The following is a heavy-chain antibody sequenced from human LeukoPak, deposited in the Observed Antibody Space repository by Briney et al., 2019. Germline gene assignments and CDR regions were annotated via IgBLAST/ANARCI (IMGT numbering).Heavy chain of an antibody. CDR3: ARSSYSSSSSV. CDR2: INSDGSEG. Sequence: XMSWSRQAXGXXVEWVASINSDGSEGYYADVVKGRFTISRDNAKNSLYLQINSLRAEDTAVYYCARSSYSSSSSVWGQGTMVTVSS. CDR1: X. J-gene: IGHJ3*01. D-gene: IGHD6-6*01. V-gene: IGHV3-7*03.